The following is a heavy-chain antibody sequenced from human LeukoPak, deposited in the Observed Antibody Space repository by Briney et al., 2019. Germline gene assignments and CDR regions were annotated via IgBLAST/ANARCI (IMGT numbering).Heavy chain of an antibody. V-gene: IGHV4-34*01. CDR1: GGSFSGYY. CDR3: ARVILTGSIYYYYGMDV. J-gene: IGHJ6*02. CDR2: INHSGST. Sequence: SETLSLTCAVYGGSFSGYYWSWIRQPPRKGLEWIGEINHSGSTNYNPSLKSRVTISVDTSKNQFSLKLSSVTAADTAVYYCARVILTGSIYYYYGMDVWGQGTTVTVSS. D-gene: IGHD3-9*01.